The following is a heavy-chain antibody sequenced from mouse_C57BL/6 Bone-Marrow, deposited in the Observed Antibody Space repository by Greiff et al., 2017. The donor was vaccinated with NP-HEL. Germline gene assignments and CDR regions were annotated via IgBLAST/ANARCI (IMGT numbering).Heavy chain of an antibody. CDR3: ARFYGSSYWYFDV. D-gene: IGHD1-1*01. V-gene: IGHV1-55*01. Sequence: QVQLQQPGAELVKPGASVKMSCKASGYTFTSYWITWVKQRPGQGLEWIGDIYPGSGSTNYNEKFKSKATLTVDTSSSTDYMQLSSLTSEDSAVYNCARFYGSSYWYFDVWGTGTAVTVSS. CDR1: GYTFTSYW. J-gene: IGHJ1*03. CDR2: IYPGSGST.